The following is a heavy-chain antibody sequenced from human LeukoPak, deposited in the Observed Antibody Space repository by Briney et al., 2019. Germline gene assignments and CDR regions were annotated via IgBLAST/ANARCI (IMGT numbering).Heavy chain of an antibody. CDR3: TAGIGHSDFDY. D-gene: IGHD6-13*01. CDR1: GYFFPNAW. Sequence: GGSLRLSCTISGYFFPNAWLNWVRQAPGRGLEWVGRIKSNQDGGITDYAAPVQDRFTISRDDSKNTMYLQMNSLKSEDTAVYYCTAGIGHSDFDYWGQGTLVTVSS. V-gene: IGHV3-15*01. CDR2: IKSNQDGGIT. J-gene: IGHJ4*02.